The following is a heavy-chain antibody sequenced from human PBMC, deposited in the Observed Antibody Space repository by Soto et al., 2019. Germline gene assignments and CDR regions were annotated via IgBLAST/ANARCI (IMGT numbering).Heavy chain of an antibody. CDR3: AESRLSPDHRIAAAGRHYYYYGMDV. CDR1: GGTFSSYA. D-gene: IGHD6-13*01. V-gene: IGHV1-69*13. Sequence: SVKVSCKASGGTFSSYAISWVRQAPGQGLEWMGGIIPIFGTANYAQKFQGRVTITADESTSTAYMELSSLRSEDTAVYYCAESRLSPDHRIAAAGRHYYYYGMDVWGQGTTVTVSS. CDR2: IIPIFGTA. J-gene: IGHJ6*02.